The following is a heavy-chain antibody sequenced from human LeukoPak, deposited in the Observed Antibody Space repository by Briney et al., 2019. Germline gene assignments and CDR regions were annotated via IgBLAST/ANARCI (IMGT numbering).Heavy chain of an antibody. Sequence: PSETLSLTCAVYGGSFSSYYWGWIRQPPGKGLEWIGSIYYSGSTYYNPSLKSRVTISVDTSKNQFSLKLSSVTAADTAVYYCARLNGDYVGGDYWGQGTLVTVSS. V-gene: IGHV4-39*01. D-gene: IGHD4-17*01. CDR2: IYYSGST. CDR1: GGSFSSYY. J-gene: IGHJ4*02. CDR3: ARLNGDYVGGDY.